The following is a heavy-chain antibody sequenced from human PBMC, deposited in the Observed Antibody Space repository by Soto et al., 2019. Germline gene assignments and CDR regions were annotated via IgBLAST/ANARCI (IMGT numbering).Heavy chain of an antibody. J-gene: IGHJ4*02. CDR1: GFPFYVYD. Sequence: GGSLRLSCATSGFPFYVYDMTWVRQAPGKGLEWVSSITSNGNFLYYADAVRGRFTISRDNPKTSLSLEMNNLRAEDTAVYYCTSSDYGDAQGYWGQVTLVTVSS. CDR2: ITSNGNFL. D-gene: IGHD4-17*01. CDR3: TSSDYGDAQGY. V-gene: IGHV3-21*01.